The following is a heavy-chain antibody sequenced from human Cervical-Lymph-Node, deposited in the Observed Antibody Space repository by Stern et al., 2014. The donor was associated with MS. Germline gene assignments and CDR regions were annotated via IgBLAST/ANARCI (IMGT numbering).Heavy chain of an antibody. CDR2: ISASGNST. D-gene: IGHD5-18*01. J-gene: IGHJ4*02. CDR3: AKDDGYIGFDY. CDR1: EFAFSTYA. V-gene: IGHV3-23*04. Sequence: VQLVESGGGLAHPGRSLRLSCAASEFAFSTYAMTLVRQAPGKGLEWVATISASGNSTYFADSVKGRFTVSRDNSNNTVYLQMSNLTAEDTAIYFCAKDDGYIGFDYWGQGTPVTVSS.